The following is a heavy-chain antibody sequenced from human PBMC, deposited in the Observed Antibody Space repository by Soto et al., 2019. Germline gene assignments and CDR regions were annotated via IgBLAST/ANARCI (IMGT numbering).Heavy chain of an antibody. CDR3: ARINCGCGPLNPYPFDY. J-gene: IGHJ4*02. V-gene: IGHV3-21*01. Sequence: PGGSLRLSCAVSGFIFSMSAMRWVRQAPGKGLEWVSSISSSSSYIYYADSVKGRFTISRDNAKNSLYLQMNSLRAEDTAVYYFARINCGCGPLNPYPFDYWGQGALVTVSS. CDR1: GFIFSMSA. CDR2: ISSSSSYI. D-gene: IGHD2-21*01.